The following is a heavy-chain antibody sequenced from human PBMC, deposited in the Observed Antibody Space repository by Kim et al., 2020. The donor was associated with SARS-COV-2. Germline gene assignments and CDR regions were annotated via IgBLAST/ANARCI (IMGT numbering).Heavy chain of an antibody. D-gene: IGHD6-19*01. CDR3: AKGSGAVAGTMV. V-gene: IGHV3-23*01. CDR1: GFTFSSYP. CDR2: LTGSGAST. J-gene: IGHJ4*02. Sequence: GGSLRLSCAASGFTFSSYPMIWVRQAPGKGLEWVSGLTGSGASTFYADSVRGRFTISRYNSKNTLFLQMNSLRAEDTTFYFCAKGSGAVAGTMVWGQGTLVTVSS.